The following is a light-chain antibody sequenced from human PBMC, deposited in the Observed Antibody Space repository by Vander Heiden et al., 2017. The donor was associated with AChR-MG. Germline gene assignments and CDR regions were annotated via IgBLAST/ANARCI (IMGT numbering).Light chain of an antibody. Sequence: QSALTQPASVSGSPGQSITIPCTGTSSDVGSYNLVSWYQQHPDKAPKLMIYEGSKRPSGVSNRFSGSKSGNTASLTISGLQAEDEADYYCCSYATSSTFKVFGGGTKLTVL. V-gene: IGLV2-23*03. CDR2: EGS. CDR1: SSDVGSYNL. CDR3: CSYATSSTFKV. J-gene: IGLJ2*01.